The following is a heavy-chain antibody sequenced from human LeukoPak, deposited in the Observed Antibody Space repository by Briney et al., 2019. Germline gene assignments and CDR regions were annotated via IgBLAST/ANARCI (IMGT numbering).Heavy chain of an antibody. CDR1: GFTFSSYS. CDR3: ARGIVAAGNIDF. J-gene: IGHJ4*02. CDR2: ISSGSSYI. V-gene: IGHV3-21*01. Sequence: GGSLRLSCAASGFTFSSYSMNWVRQAPGKGLEWVSSISSGSSYIYYADSVMGRFTISRDNAKNSLYLQMNSLGAEDTAVYYCARGIVAAGNIDFWGQGTLVTVSS. D-gene: IGHD6-13*01.